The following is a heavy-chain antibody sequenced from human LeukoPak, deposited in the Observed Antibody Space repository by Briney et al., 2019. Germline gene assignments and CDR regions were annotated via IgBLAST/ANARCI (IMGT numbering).Heavy chain of an antibody. V-gene: IGHV4-39*01. CDR2: VFHSGNT. Sequence: SETLSLTCSVSGGSISSSLYHWGWLRQPPGKRLEWIGNVFHSGNTYNSPSLQSRVAFSVDTSKNQFSLKLTSVTAADTAVYYCARQIVGTSWNYYYSYIDVWGKGTSVSVSS. D-gene: IGHD1-1*01. CDR1: GGSISSSLYH. CDR3: ARQIVGTSWNYYYSYIDV. J-gene: IGHJ6*03.